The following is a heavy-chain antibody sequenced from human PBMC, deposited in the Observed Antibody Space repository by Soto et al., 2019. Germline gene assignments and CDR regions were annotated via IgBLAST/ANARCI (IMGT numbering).Heavy chain of an antibody. J-gene: IGHJ5*02. CDR2: IYYSGST. CDR3: ARCIVVVPAAIVWFDP. V-gene: IGHV4-59*01. CDR1: GGSISSYY. Sequence: SETLSLTCTVSGGSISSYYWSWIRQPPGKGLEWIGYIYYSGSTNYNPSLKSRVTISVDTSKNQFSLKLSSVTAADTAVYYCARCIVVVPAAIVWFDPWGQGTPVTVS. D-gene: IGHD2-2*01.